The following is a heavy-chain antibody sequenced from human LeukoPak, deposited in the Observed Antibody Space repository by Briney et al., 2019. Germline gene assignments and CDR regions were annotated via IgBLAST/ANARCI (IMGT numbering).Heavy chain of an antibody. CDR1: GGSFSGYY. Sequence: SETLSLTCAVYGGSFSGYYWSWIRQPPGKGLEWIGEINHSGSTNYNPSLKGRVAISVDTSKNQFSLKLSSVTAADTAVYYCAREIHTYGGNSLGAFDIWGQGTMATVS. V-gene: IGHV4-34*01. CDR2: INHSGST. D-gene: IGHD4-23*01. J-gene: IGHJ3*02. CDR3: AREIHTYGGNSLGAFDI.